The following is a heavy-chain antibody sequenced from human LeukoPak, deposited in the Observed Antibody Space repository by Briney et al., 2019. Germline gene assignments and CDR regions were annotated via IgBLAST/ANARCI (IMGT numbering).Heavy chain of an antibody. J-gene: IGHJ4*02. V-gene: IGHV4-34*01. CDR3: AASLWFGIYPDY. CDR1: SGSFSGYY. Sequence: ETLSLTCAVYSGSFSGYYWTWFRQPPGKGLEWIGEFNHNWGAKYNPSLQSRVTISVDTSKNHLSLSLNSVTTADTAVYYCAASLWFGIYPDYWGQGSLVTVSS. CDR2: FNHNWGA. D-gene: IGHD3-10*01.